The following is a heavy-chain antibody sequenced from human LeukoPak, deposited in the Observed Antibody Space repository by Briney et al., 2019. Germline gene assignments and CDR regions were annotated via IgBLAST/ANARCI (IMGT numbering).Heavy chain of an antibody. D-gene: IGHD1-26*01. Sequence: GGSLRLSCAASGFTFSSYAMSWVRQAPGKGLEWVAFIRYDGSNKYYTDSVKGRFTISRDNSKNTLYLQMNSLRAEDTAVYYCAKGRGWEASYYYYYMDVWGKGPTVTISS. CDR1: GFTFSSYA. J-gene: IGHJ6*03. V-gene: IGHV3-30*02. CDR2: IRYDGSNK. CDR3: AKGRGWEASYYYYYMDV.